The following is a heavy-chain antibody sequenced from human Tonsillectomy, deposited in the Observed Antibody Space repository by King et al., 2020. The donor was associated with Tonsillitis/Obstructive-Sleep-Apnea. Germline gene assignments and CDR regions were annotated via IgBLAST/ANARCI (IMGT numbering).Heavy chain of an antibody. J-gene: IGHJ5*02. Sequence: QLQESGPGLVKPSETLSLTCSVSGGPVSSSSYYWGWIRQPPGKGLEWIGNSYYSGSTYYNPSLKSRVTISVDTSKNHFSLKLSSVTAADTAVYYCAGRRFQDILTGNIKGAWFDHWGQGTLVTVSS. D-gene: IGHD3-9*01. V-gene: IGHV4-39*01. CDR2: SYYSGST. CDR3: AGRRFQDILTGNIKGAWFDH. CDR1: GGPVSSSSYY.